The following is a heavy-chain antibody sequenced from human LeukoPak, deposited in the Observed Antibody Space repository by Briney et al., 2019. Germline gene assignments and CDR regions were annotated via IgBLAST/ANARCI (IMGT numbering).Heavy chain of an antibody. Sequence: GGSLRLSCAASGFTFSDYYMSWIRQAPGKGLEWFSYISSSGSTIYYADSVKGRFTISRDNAKNSLYLQMNSLRAEDTAVYYCARLRSSSFYYYYMDVWGKGTTVTVSS. V-gene: IGHV3-11*01. D-gene: IGHD6-6*01. CDR1: GFTFSDYY. J-gene: IGHJ6*03. CDR2: ISSSGSTI. CDR3: ARLRSSSFYYYYMDV.